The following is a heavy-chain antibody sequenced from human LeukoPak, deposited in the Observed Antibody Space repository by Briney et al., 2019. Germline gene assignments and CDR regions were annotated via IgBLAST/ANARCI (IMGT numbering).Heavy chain of an antibody. Sequence: ASVKVSCEASGYTFTSYGISWVRQAPGQGLEWMGWISAYNGNTNYAQKLQGRVTMTTDTSTSTAYMELRSLRSDDTAVYCCARDYRGYSYGYWYFDLWGRGTLVTVSS. CDR3: ARDYRGYSYGYWYFDL. D-gene: IGHD5-18*01. V-gene: IGHV1-18*01. CDR2: ISAYNGNT. J-gene: IGHJ2*01. CDR1: GYTFTSYG.